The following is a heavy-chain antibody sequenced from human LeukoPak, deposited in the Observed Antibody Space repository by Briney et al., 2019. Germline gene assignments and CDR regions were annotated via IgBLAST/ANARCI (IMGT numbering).Heavy chain of an antibody. D-gene: IGHD2-21*02. J-gene: IGHJ6*02. V-gene: IGHV3-7*01. Sequence: GGSLRLSCAASGFTFSSYWMSWVRQAPGKGLEWVANIKQDGSEKYYVDSVKGRFTISRDNAKNSLYLQMNSLRAEDTAVYYCARDYRFIVVVTAETYYYYGMDVWGQGTTVTVSS. CDR3: ARDYRFIVVVTAETYYYYGMDV. CDR2: IKQDGSEK. CDR1: GFTFSSYW.